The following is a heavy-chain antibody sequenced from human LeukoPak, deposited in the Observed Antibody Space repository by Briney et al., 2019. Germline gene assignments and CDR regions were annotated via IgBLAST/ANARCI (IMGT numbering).Heavy chain of an antibody. V-gene: IGHV3-23*01. CDR1: GFAFDNYA. D-gene: IGHD4-23*01. CDR3: AKDGYPRNSVWDYSDY. J-gene: IGHJ4*02. Sequence: GGSLRLSCPASGFAFDNYAMNWVRQGPGKGLEGVSSIGTPGDDTFYADSVKGRFIISRDNSKNPLYLQMNSLRAEATAVYFCAKDGYPRNSVWDYSDYWGQGTLVTVTP. CDR2: IGTPGDDT.